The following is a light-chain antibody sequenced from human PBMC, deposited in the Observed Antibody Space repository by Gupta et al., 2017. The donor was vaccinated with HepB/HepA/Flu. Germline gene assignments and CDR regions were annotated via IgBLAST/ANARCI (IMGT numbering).Light chain of an antibody. CDR1: SSDY. Sequence: QSALTQPASLSGSPGQSITISRTGTSSDYDSWYQQDPGKAPKLLIYNGSDRPSGVSHRFAGSKSGNTASLSISGLQTEDEAYYYCSSYTYTTTLVVFGGGTKLTVL. J-gene: IGLJ2*01. V-gene: IGLV2-14*03. CDR3: SSYTYTTTLVV. CDR2: NGS.